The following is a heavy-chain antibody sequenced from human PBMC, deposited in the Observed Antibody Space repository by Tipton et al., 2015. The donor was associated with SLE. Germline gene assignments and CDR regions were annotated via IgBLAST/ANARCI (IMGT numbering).Heavy chain of an antibody. J-gene: IGHJ4*02. CDR2: IYHSGST. CDR3: ASHRITGTDPFDY. D-gene: IGHD1-20*01. V-gene: IGHV4-39*07. CDR1: GASISSATFF. Sequence: TLSLTCRVSGASISSATFFWDWIRQSPGKGLEWIGTIYHSGSTYYNPSLNSRVSLSLDTSKNQFSLHLPSVTAADTAVYFCASHRITGTDPFDYWGQGTLVTVSS.